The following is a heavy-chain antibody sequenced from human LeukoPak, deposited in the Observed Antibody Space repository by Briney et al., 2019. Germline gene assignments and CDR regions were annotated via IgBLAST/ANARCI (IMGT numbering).Heavy chain of an antibody. J-gene: IGHJ5*02. CDR3: ARGSEYFGWFDP. Sequence: SETLSLTCAVYGGSFSGYYWSWIRQPPGKGLEWIGEINHSGSTNYNPSLKSRVTISVDTSKNQFSLKLSSVTAADTAVYYCARGSEYFGWFDPWGQGTLVTVSS. V-gene: IGHV4-34*09. CDR2: INHSGST. CDR1: GGSFSGYY. D-gene: IGHD3-9*01.